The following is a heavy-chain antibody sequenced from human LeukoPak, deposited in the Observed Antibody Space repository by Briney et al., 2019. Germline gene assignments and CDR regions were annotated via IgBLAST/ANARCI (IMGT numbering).Heavy chain of an antibody. Sequence: GGSLRLSCTASGFTFGDYAMSWFRQAPGKGLEWVGFIRSKAYGGTTEYAASVKGRFTISRDDSKSIAYLQINSLKTEDTAVYYCTRARRFLDWTYFDYWGQGTLVTVSS. CDR1: GFTFGDYA. CDR3: TRARRFLDWTYFDY. V-gene: IGHV3-49*03. J-gene: IGHJ4*02. CDR2: IRSKAYGGTT. D-gene: IGHD3/OR15-3a*01.